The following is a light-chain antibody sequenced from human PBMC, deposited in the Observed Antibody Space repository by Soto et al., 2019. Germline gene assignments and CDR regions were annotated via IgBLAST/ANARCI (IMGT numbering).Light chain of an antibody. J-gene: IGKJ4*01. Sequence: EIVLTQSPGTLSLSPGERATLSCRASQSVNSRYLAWYQQNPGQAPRLLIYGASSRATGIPDRFSGSGSGADFTLTISRLEPEDFAVYYCQQYGASPTFGGGTKVDIK. CDR3: QQYGASPT. CDR2: GAS. V-gene: IGKV3-20*01. CDR1: QSVNSRY.